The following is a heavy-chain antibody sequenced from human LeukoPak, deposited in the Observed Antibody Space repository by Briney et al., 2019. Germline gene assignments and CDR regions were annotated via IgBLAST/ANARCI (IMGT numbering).Heavy chain of an antibody. CDR3: TRAAYGDYGNFDY. CDR2: IRSKASSYAT. Sequence: PGGSLRLSCAASGFTFSGSAMHWVRQASGKGLEWVGRIRSKASSYATAYAASVKGRFTISRDDSKNTAYLQMNSLKTEDTAVYYCTRAAYGDYGNFDYWGQGTLVTVSS. D-gene: IGHD4-17*01. CDR1: GFTFSGSA. V-gene: IGHV3-73*01. J-gene: IGHJ4*02.